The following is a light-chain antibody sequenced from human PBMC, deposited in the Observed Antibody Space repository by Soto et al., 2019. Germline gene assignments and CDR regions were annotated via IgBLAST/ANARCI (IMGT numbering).Light chain of an antibody. Sequence: QSVLTQPASVSGSPGQSITISCTGTSSDVGDYDYVSWYQQHPGKAPKLMIYEVRNRPSGVSNRFSGSKSGNTASLTISGLQADDEADYYCCSYAGSYTLVFGGGTKLTVL. CDR1: SSDVGDYDY. CDR2: EVR. V-gene: IGLV2-14*01. CDR3: CSYAGSYTLV. J-gene: IGLJ3*02.